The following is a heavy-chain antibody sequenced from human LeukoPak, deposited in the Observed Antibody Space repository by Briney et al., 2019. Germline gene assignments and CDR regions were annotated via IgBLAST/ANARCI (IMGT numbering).Heavy chain of an antibody. Sequence: PSETLSLTCTVSGGSISSSSYYWGWIRQPPGKGLEWIGSIYYSGSTYYNPSLKSRVTISVDTSKNQFSLKLSSVTAADTAVYYCASTPNIDYGIIEGFDYWGQGTLVTVSS. D-gene: IGHD4-17*01. J-gene: IGHJ4*02. V-gene: IGHV4-39*07. CDR3: ASTPNIDYGIIEGFDY. CDR1: GGSISSSSYY. CDR2: IYYSGST.